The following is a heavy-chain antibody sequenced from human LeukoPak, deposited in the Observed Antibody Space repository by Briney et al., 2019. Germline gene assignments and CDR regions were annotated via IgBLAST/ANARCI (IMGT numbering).Heavy chain of an antibody. V-gene: IGHV1-18*01. J-gene: IGHJ6*02. CDR2: ISAYNGNT. D-gene: IGHD3-22*01. CDR1: GYTFTSYG. CDR3: ARVGYYGSSGYYSDYYGMDV. Sequence: ASVKVSCKASGYTFTSYGISWVRQAPGQGLEWMGWISAYNGNTNYAQKLQGRVTMTTDTSTSTAYMELRSLRSDDTAVYYCARVGYYGSSGYYSDYYGMDVWGQGTTVTVSS.